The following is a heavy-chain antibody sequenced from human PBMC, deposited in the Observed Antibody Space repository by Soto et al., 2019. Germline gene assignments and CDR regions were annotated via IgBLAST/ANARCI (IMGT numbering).Heavy chain of an antibody. CDR1: GFTFSSYA. CDR3: AKGFSSSWYWYFDL. Sequence: PGGSLRLSCAASGFTFSSYAMSWVRQAPGKGLGWVSGISGSGGSTYYADSVKGRFTISRDNSKNTLYLQMNSLRAEDRAEYYCAKGFSSSWYWYFDLWGRGTLVTVSS. V-gene: IGHV3-23*01. CDR2: ISGSGGST. J-gene: IGHJ2*01. D-gene: IGHD6-13*01.